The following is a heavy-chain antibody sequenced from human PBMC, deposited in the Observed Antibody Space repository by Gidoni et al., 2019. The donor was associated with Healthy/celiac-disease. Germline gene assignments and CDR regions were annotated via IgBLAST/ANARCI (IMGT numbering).Heavy chain of an antibody. CDR1: GGSFSVDY. V-gene: IGHV4-34*01. CDR3: ARSLEETGTTFDY. Sequence: QVQLQQWGAGLLKPSETLSLTCAVCGGSFSVDYWSWIRQPPGQGLEWIGEINHSGSTNYHPALKNRVTISVDTSKNQCSLKLSSVTAADTAVYYCARSLEETGTTFDYWGQGTLVTVSS. J-gene: IGHJ4*02. D-gene: IGHD1-7*01. CDR2: INHSGST.